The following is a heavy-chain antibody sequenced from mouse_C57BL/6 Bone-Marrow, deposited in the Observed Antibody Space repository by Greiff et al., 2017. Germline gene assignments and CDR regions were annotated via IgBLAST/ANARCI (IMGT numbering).Heavy chain of an antibody. J-gene: IGHJ1*03. CDR2: ISSGSSTI. Sequence: EVKLVESGGGLVKPGGSLKLSCAASGFTFSDYGMHWVRQAPETGLEWVAYISSGSSTIYYADTVKGRFTISRDNAKNTLFLQMTSLRSEDTAMYYCARPLYFDVWGTGTTVTVSS. V-gene: IGHV5-17*01. CDR1: GFTFSDYG. CDR3: ARPLYFDV. D-gene: IGHD6-1*01.